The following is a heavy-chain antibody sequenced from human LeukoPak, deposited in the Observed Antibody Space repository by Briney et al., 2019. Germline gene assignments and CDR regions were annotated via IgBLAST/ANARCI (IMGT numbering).Heavy chain of an antibody. D-gene: IGHD3-3*01. J-gene: IGHJ4*02. V-gene: IGHV4-39*07. CDR3: ASDQNDFWSGYYRY. CDR2: IYYSGST. CDR1: GGSISSSSYS. Sequence: PSETLSLTCTVSGGSISSSSYSWGWIRQPPGKGLEWIGSIYYSGSTYYNPSLKSRVTISVDTSKNQFSLKLSSVTAADTAVYYCASDQNDFWSGYYRYWGRGTLVTVSS.